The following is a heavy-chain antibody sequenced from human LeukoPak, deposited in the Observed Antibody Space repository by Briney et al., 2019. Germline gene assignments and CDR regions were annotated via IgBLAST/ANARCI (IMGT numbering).Heavy chain of an antibody. D-gene: IGHD2-8*01. J-gene: IGHJ3*02. CDR3: AKESNGPDI. Sequence: PGGSLRLSCAASELTLNTYAMHWVRQAPGKGLEWVAIVWSGGSRNTYADSVKGRFTISRDNSKNTLYLQMNSLRVEDTAIYYCAKESNGPDIWGRGTMVIVTS. CDR1: ELTLNTYA. V-gene: IGHV3-30*02. CDR2: VWSGGSRN.